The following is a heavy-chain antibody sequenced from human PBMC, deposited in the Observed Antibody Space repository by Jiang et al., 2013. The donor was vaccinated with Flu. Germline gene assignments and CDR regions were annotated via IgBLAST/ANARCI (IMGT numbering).Heavy chain of an antibody. D-gene: IGHD1-26*01. J-gene: IGHJ4*02. CDR1: GYTFTSYA. CDR3: ARLIVGATGGDFDY. V-gene: IGHV1-3*01. CDR2: INAGNGNT. Sequence: SGAEVKKPGASVKVSCKASGYTFTSYAMHWVRQAPGQRLEWMGWINAGNGNTKYSQKFQGRVTITRDTSASTAYMELSSLRSEDTAVYYCARLIVGATGGDFDYWGQGTLVTVSS.